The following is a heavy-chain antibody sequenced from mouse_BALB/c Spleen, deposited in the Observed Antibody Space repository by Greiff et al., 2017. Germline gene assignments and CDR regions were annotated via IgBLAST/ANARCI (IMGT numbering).Heavy chain of an antibody. CDR2: IDPENGDT. CDR3: NDERLGY. CDR1: GFNINDYF. V-gene: IGHV14-4*02. J-gene: IGHJ2*01. D-gene: IGHD1-1*01. Sequence: EVQLQQSGAELVRPGASVKLSCTASGFNINDYFMHWVKQRPEQGLEWIGWIDPENGDTEYAPKFQGKATMTADTSSNTTYLQLSSLTSEDTAVYYCNDERLGYWGQGTPLTVSS.